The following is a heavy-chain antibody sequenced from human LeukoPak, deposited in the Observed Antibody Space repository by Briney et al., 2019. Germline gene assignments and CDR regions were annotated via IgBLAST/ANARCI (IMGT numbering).Heavy chain of an antibody. CDR1: GGTFSSYA. CDR2: IIPILGIA. D-gene: IGHD4-17*01. Sequence: SVKVSCKASGGTFSSYAISWVRQAPGQGLEWMGRIIPILGIANYAQKLQGRVTITADKSTSTAYMELSSLRSEDTAVYYCARGRDVDGDYEVREPRFDYWGQGTLVTVSS. J-gene: IGHJ4*02. V-gene: IGHV1-69*04. CDR3: ARGRDVDGDYEVREPRFDY.